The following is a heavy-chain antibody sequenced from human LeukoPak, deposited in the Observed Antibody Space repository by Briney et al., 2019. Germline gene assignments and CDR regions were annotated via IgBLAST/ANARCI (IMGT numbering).Heavy chain of an antibody. Sequence: PSETLSLTCTVSGGSISSSTSYWSWLRQHPGKGPEWIAYIYYTAGAYYNPSLESRVSISLDASENQFSLKLSSVTAADTAVYYCARGRRELKYAPDYWGQGTLVTVSS. V-gene: IGHV4-31*03. CDR1: GGSISSSTSY. D-gene: IGHD2-2*01. J-gene: IGHJ4*02. CDR2: IYYTAGA. CDR3: ARGRRELKYAPDY.